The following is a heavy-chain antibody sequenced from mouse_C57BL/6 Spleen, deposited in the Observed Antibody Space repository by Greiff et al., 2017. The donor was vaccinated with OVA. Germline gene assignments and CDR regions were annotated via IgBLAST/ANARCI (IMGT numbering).Heavy chain of an antibody. J-gene: IGHJ4*01. V-gene: IGHV3-6*01. CDR3: ARAPGYEGAMDY. D-gene: IGHD2-2*01. Sequence: EVQLVESGPGLVKPSQSLSLTCSVTGYSITSGYYWNWIRQFPGNKLEWMGYISYDGSNNYNPSLKNRISITRDTSKNQFFLKLNSVTTEDTATYDCARAPGYEGAMDYWGQGTSGTVSS. CDR1: GYSITSGYY. CDR2: ISYDGSN.